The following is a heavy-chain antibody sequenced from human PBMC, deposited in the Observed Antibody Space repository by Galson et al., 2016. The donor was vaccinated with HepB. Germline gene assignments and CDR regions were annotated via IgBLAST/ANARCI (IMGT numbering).Heavy chain of an antibody. D-gene: IGHD2-15*01. CDR3: ARDNTGSHGSGFDY. V-gene: IGHV3-11*06. CDR2: ISSSSSYT. J-gene: IGHJ4*02. CDR1: AFAFSDYY. Sequence: SLRLSCAASAFAFSDYYMSWIRQAPGKGLEWVSYISSSSSYTNYADSVKGRFTISRDNAKNSLYLQMNSLRAEDTAVYYFARDNTGSHGSGFDYWGQGTLVT.